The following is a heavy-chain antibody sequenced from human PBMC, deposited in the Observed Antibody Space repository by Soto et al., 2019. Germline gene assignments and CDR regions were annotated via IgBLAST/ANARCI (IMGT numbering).Heavy chain of an antibody. CDR1: GFSLSTSAVG. J-gene: IGHJ2*01. D-gene: IGHD6-19*01. V-gene: IGHV2-5*01. CDR3: AHIPVGGTWYFDL. CDR2: IYWNDDK. Sequence: QITLKESGPTLVKPTQTLTLTCTFSGFSLSTSAVGVGWIRRPPGKALEWLGLIYWNDDKRYSPSLKSRLTRPKDTSKTQVFLRMTNLDPVDTATYHCAHIPVGGTWYFDLWGRGTLVTVSS.